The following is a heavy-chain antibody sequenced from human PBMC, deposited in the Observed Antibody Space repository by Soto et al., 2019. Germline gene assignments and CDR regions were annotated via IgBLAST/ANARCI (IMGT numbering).Heavy chain of an antibody. CDR1: GDTFTDYY. CDR3: ARGGHVVVVTAALDY. D-gene: IGHD2-21*02. CDR2: VNPSGGHT. J-gene: IGHJ4*02. Sequence: QVQLMQSWDEVKKPGASVKVSCKASGDTFTDYYIHWVRQAPGQGLEWMGTVNPSGGHTTYAQHFLGRVTMTRDTSTSTLYMELTSLTSDDTAVYYCARGGHVVVVTAALDYWGQGTLVTVSS. V-gene: IGHV1-46*01.